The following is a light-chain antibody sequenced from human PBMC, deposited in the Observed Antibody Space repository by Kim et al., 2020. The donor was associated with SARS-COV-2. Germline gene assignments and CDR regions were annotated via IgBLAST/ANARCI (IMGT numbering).Light chain of an antibody. J-gene: IGKJ1*01. V-gene: IGKV3-20*01. Sequence: SPGERATLSCRASQSVSSSNLAWYQQKPGQAPRLLIYGSSDRATGIPDRFSGSGSGTDFTLTISRLEPEDFAVYYCQQYGSSPRTFGQGTKVDIK. CDR3: QQYGSSPRT. CDR1: QSVSSSN. CDR2: GSS.